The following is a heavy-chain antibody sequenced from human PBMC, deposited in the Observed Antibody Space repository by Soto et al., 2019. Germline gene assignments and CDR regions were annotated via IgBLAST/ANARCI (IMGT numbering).Heavy chain of an antibody. V-gene: IGHV3-23*01. D-gene: IGHD6-6*01. CDR3: AKPIIAARRADYYYGMDV. CDR2: ISGSGGST. Sequence: GGSLRLSCAASGFTFSSYAMSWVRQAPGKGLEWVSAISGSGGSTYYADSVKGRFTISRDNSKNTLYLQMNSLRAEDTAVYYCAKPIIAARRADYYYGMDVWGQGTTVTVSS. J-gene: IGHJ6*02. CDR1: GFTFSSYA.